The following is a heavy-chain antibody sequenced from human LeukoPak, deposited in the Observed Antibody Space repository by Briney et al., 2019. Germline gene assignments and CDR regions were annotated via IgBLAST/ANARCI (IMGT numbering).Heavy chain of an antibody. CDR2: ITSSSRYI. D-gene: IGHD3-3*01. V-gene: IGHV3-21*01. Sequence: GGSLRLSCAASGFTFSSNTMNWVRQAPGKGLQWVSSITSSSRYIYYADSVKGRFTISRDNAKNSLYLQMNSLRPEDTAVYYCARDGPFDFWSGWDYWGQGALVTVSS. CDR1: GFTFSSNT. J-gene: IGHJ4*02. CDR3: ARDGPFDFWSGWDY.